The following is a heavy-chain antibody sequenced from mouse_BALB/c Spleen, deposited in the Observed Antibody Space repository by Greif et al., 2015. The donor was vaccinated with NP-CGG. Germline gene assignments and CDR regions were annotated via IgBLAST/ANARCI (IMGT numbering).Heavy chain of an antibody. CDR1: GFNIKDYY. J-gene: IGHJ4*01. Sequence: EVQLQQSGAELVRSGASVKLSCAASGFNIKDYYMHWVKQRPEQGLEWIGWIDPENGDTEYAPKFQGKATMTADTSSNTAYLQLSSLTSEDTAVYYCNGDSDDKYAMDYWGQGTSVTVSS. V-gene: IGHV14-4*02. CDR3: NGDSDDKYAMDY. CDR2: IDPENGDT. D-gene: IGHD2-12*01.